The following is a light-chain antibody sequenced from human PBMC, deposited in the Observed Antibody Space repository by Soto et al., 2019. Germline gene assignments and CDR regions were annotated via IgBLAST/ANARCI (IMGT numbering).Light chain of an antibody. Sequence: DIQLTQSPSSLSASVGDRVTITCRASQTISKFLNWYQQKPGTAPKLLIYAASSLQSGVPSRFSGSGSGTDFTLTISSLQPEDFAHYYCQQTYSNLWTFGQGTKVDIK. V-gene: IGKV1-39*01. CDR1: QTISKF. CDR2: AAS. J-gene: IGKJ1*01. CDR3: QQTYSNLWT.